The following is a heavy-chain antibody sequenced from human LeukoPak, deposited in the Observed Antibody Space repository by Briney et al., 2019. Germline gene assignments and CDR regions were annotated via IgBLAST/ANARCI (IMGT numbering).Heavy chain of an antibody. Sequence: SETLSLTCTVSGYSINSGYYWGWIRQPPGKGLEWIGSIYHSGSTYYIPSLKSRVTILVDTSKNQFSLKMSSVTAADTAVYYCARGRTYYDFWSGYYDYWGQGTLVTVSS. D-gene: IGHD3-3*01. J-gene: IGHJ4*02. CDR2: IYHSGST. CDR1: GYSINSGYY. CDR3: ARGRTYYDFWSGYYDY. V-gene: IGHV4-38-2*02.